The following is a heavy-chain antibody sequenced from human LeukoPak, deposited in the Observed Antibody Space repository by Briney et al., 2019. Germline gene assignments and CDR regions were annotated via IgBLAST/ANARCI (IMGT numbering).Heavy chain of an antibody. D-gene: IGHD4-23*01. Sequence: SETLSLTCTVSGGSISSGDYYWSWIRQPPGKGLEWIGYIYYSGSTYYNPSLKSRVTISVDTSKNQFSLKLSSVTAADTAVYYCARYDYGGPFDYWGQGNPGHRLL. J-gene: IGHJ4*02. CDR1: GGSISSGDYY. V-gene: IGHV4-30-4*01. CDR2: IYYSGST. CDR3: ARYDYGGPFDY.